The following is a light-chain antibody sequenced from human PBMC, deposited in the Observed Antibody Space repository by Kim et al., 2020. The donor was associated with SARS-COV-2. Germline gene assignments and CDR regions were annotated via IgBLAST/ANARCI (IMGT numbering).Light chain of an antibody. J-gene: IGKJ1*01. CDR3: QQYSSAPRT. V-gene: IGKV3-20*01. CDR2: GAS. Sequence: PVGGGAPPSWPNRSVSSSYLAWYQQKPGQAPKLLIYGASSMETGIPYRFSGSGSGTDFTLTISSLEPEDFATYYCQQYSSAPRTFGQGTKVDIK. CDR1: RSVSSSY.